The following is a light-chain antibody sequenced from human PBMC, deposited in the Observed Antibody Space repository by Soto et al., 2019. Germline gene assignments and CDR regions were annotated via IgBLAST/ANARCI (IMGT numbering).Light chain of an antibody. J-gene: IGKJ1*01. CDR2: DSS. CDR3: QQYNNWPPGVT. Sequence: EIVMTQSPATLSVSLGDRATLSCRASQSVRSNLAWYQHKPGQAPRLLIYDSSTRATGIPARFSGSGSGTEFTLTISSLQSEDFAVYYCQQYNNWPPGVTFGQGTKVDIK. V-gene: IGKV3-15*01. CDR1: QSVRSN.